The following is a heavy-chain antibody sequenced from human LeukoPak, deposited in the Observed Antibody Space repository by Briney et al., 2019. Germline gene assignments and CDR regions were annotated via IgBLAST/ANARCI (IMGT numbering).Heavy chain of an antibody. V-gene: IGHV3-30-3*01. CDR1: GFTFSSYA. D-gene: IGHD4-23*01. J-gene: IGHJ3*02. CDR3: ATLNTVVTPGSRAFDI. CDR2: ISYDGSNK. Sequence: PGGSLRLSCAASGFTFSSYAMHWVRQAPGKGLEWVAVISYDGSNKYYADSVKGRFTISRDNSKNTLYLQMNSLRAEDTAVYYCATLNTVVTPGSRAFDIWGQGTMVTVSS.